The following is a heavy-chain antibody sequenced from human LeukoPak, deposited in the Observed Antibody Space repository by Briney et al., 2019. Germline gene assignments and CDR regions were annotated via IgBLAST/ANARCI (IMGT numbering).Heavy chain of an antibody. CDR2: IYYSGST. CDR3: ARGILAAAVDY. D-gene: IGHD6-13*01. CDR1: GGSISSYY. V-gene: IGHV4-59*01. Sequence: PSETLSLTCTVSGGSISSYYWSWIRQPPGKGLEWIGYIYYSGSTNYNPSLKGRVTISVDTSKNQFSLKLSSVTAADTAVYYCARGILAAAVDYWGQGTLVTVSS. J-gene: IGHJ4*02.